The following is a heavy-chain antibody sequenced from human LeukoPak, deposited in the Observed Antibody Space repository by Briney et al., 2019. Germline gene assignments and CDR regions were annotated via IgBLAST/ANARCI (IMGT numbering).Heavy chain of an antibody. CDR2: IRAYNGST. Sequence: GASVKVSLKCSGYTVTCNGISWVRQAPAQGLEWMGFIRAYNGSTNYAQKLQGRTTMTPSTAASTAYLELRSMRSDYTAVYCCARVHTDIIVGVAATEYYYGTGVWGPGITVSV. CDR3: ARVHTDIIVGVAATEYYYGTGV. D-gene: IGHD2-15*01. J-gene: IGHJ6*01. V-gene: IGHV1-18*01. CDR1: GYTVTCNG.